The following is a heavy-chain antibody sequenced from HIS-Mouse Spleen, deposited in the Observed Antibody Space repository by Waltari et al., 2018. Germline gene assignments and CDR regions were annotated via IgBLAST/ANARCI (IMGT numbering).Heavy chain of an antibody. CDR3: AREGITGTTYYFDY. D-gene: IGHD1-7*01. CDR1: GFPVSTHA. V-gene: IGHV3-53*01. CDR2: IYSGGST. J-gene: IGHJ4*02. Sequence: EVQLVESGGGLIQPGGSLRLPFAGSGFPVSTHATSWALQAPGKGLEWVSVIYSGGSTYYADSVKGRFTISRDNSKNTLYLQMNSLRAEDTAVYYCAREGITGTTYYFDYWGQGTLVTVSS.